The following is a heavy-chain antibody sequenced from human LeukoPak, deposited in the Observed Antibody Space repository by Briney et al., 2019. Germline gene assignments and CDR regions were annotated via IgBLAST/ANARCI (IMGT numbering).Heavy chain of an antibody. D-gene: IGHD3-10*01. CDR3: ATTALYYNNWFDP. CDR2: FDPEDGET. CDR1: GYTLTELS. Sequence: ASVKVSCKVSGYTLTELSMHWVRQAPGKGLEGMGGFDPEDGETIYAQKFQGRVTMTEDTSTDTAYMELSSLRSEDTAVYYCATTALYYNNWFDPWGQGTLVTVSS. J-gene: IGHJ5*02. V-gene: IGHV1-24*01.